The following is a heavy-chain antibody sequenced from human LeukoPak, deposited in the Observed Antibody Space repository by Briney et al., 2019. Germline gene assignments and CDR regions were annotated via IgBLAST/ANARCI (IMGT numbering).Heavy chain of an antibody. Sequence: SETLSLTCSVSGDSISSFYWNWIRQPPGKRLEWIGHIEYRGSSNYNPSVECRVTISIDTYKLQFYLKLDSVTAADTAVYYCALAPNPHWFCFWGQGTLVTVSS. CDR1: GDSISSFY. V-gene: IGHV4-59*08. CDR3: ALAPNPHWFCF. J-gene: IGHJ1*01. CDR2: IEYRGSS. D-gene: IGHD3-9*01.